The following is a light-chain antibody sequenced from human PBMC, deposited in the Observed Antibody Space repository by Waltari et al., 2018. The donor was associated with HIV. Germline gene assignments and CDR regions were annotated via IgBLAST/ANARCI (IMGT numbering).Light chain of an antibody. V-gene: IGLV2-14*03. CDR2: AVT. CDR1: SSDIGGYDY. Sequence: QSALTQPASVSGSLGQSITFSCTGTSSDIGGYDYVSWYQQHPGKAPKIIIFAVTNRPSGVSDRFSGSKSGNTASLTISGLQAEGEADYYCTSCTSSSACLFGGGTKLTV. CDR3: TSCTSSSACL. J-gene: IGLJ3*02.